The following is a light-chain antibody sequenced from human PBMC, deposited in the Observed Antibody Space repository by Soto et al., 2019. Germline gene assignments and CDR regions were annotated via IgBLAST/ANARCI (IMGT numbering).Light chain of an antibody. V-gene: IGKV2-28*01. Sequence: DIVMTQSPLSLPVTPGEPASISCRSSQSLLYSNGYNYLDWYLQKPGQSPQLLISLGSDRASGVHDRFSGSGSGTDFTLKISRVEAEDVGLYYCMQSLQTPWTFGQGTTVEIK. CDR1: QSLLYSNGYNY. J-gene: IGKJ1*01. CDR2: LGS. CDR3: MQSLQTPWT.